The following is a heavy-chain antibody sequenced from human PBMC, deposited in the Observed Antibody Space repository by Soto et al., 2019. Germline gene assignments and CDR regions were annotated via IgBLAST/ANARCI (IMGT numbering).Heavy chain of an antibody. J-gene: IGHJ4*02. CDR1: SGSISSSNW. Sequence: PSETLSLTCAVSSGSISSSNWWSWVRQPPGKGLEWIGEIYHSGSTNYNPSLKSRVTISVDKPKNQFALKLSSVTAADTAVYYCARDRGVLGEHFDYWGQGTLVNVSS. CDR2: IYHSGST. V-gene: IGHV4-4*02. D-gene: IGHD2-8*01. CDR3: ARDRGVLGEHFDY.